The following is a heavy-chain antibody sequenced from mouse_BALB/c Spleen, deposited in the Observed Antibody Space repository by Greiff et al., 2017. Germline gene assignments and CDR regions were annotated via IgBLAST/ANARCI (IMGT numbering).Heavy chain of an antibody. CDR3: ARLPVDDAMEY. J-gene: IGHJ4*01. V-gene: IGHV1-80*01. CDR2: IYPGDGDT. Sequence: QVQLQQSGAELVRPGSSVKISCKASGYAFTSYWMNWVKQRPGQGLEWIGQIYPGDGDTNYNGKFKGKATLTADKSSSTAYMQLSSLTSEDSAVYFCARLPVDDAMEYWGQGTSVTVSS. CDR1: GYAFTSYW.